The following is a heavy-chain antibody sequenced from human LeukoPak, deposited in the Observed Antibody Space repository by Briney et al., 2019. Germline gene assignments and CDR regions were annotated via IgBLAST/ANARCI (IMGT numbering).Heavy chain of an antibody. V-gene: IGHV1-2*02. CDR1: GYTFTSYG. CDR2: INPNSGGT. J-gene: IGHJ3*02. Sequence: GASVKVSCKASGYTFTSYGISWVRQAPGQGLEWMGWINPNSGGTNYAQKFQGRVTMTRDTSISTAYMELSRLRSEDTAVYYCAARIMITFGGVIPDDAFDIWGQGTMVTVSS. CDR3: AARIMITFGGVIPDDAFDI. D-gene: IGHD3-16*02.